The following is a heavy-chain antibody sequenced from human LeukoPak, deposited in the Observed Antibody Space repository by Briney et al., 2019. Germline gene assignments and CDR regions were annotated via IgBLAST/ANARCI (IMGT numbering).Heavy chain of an antibody. CDR2: ISSDSSYI. Sequence: GGSLRLSCAASGFTFSDYTMTWVRQAPGKGLEWVASISSDSSYIDYADSVKGRFTISRDNAKNSLYLQMNSLRAEDTAVYYCARERVVPAAMRLTHYYYMDVWGKGTTVTVSS. CDR1: GFTFSDYT. J-gene: IGHJ6*03. D-gene: IGHD2-2*01. V-gene: IGHV3-21*01. CDR3: ARERVVPAAMRLTHYYYMDV.